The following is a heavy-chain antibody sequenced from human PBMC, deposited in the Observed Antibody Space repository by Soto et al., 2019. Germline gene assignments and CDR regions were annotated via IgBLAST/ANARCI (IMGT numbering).Heavy chain of an antibody. CDR1: GGSISSGGYS. J-gene: IGHJ6*01. CDR2: IYHSGST. CDR3: SRRDDCSNGVCWMNY. V-gene: IGHV4-30-2*01. Sequence: SETLSLTCAVSGGSISSGGYSWSWIRQPPGKGLEWIGYIYHSGSTYYNPSLKSRVTISVDRSKNQFSLKVTSVTAADTAVYFCSRRDDCSNGVCWMNY. D-gene: IGHD2-8*01.